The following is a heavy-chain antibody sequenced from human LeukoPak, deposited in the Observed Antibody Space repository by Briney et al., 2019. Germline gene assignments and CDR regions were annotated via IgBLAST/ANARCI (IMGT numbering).Heavy chain of an antibody. V-gene: IGHV4-39*07. J-gene: IGHJ4*02. CDR2: IYYSGST. D-gene: IGHD6-19*01. CDR1: GGSISSSSYY. Sequence: PSETLSLTCTVSGGSISSSSYYWGWIRQPPGKGLEWIGSIYYSGSTHYNPSLKSRVTISVDTSKNQFSLKLSSVTAADTAVYYCANSIAVAGTVDYWGQGTLVTVSS. CDR3: ANSIAVAGTVDY.